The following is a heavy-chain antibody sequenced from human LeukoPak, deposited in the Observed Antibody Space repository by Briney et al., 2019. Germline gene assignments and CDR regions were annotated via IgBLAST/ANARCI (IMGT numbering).Heavy chain of an antibody. D-gene: IGHD1-1*01. V-gene: IGHV4-59*01. CDR2: IYGSGST. Sequence: PSETLSLTCTVSGGSISSYYWSWIRQPPGKGLEWIGHIYGSGSTNYNPSLKSRVTSSVDTSKNQFSLKLSSVTAADTAVYYCARGGTSGTHLNWFDPWGQGTLVTVSS. CDR3: ARGGTSGTHLNWFDP. J-gene: IGHJ5*02. CDR1: GGSISSYY.